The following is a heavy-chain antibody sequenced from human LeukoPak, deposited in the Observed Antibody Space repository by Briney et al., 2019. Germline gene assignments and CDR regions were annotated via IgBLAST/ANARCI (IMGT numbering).Heavy chain of an antibody. CDR3: AKVRGSSDY. CDR2: ISYDGSNK. D-gene: IGHD1-26*01. CDR1: GFTFRSYW. V-gene: IGHV3-30*18. Sequence: GGSLRLSCAASGFTFRSYWMSWVRQAPGKGLEWVAVISYDGSNKYYADSVKGRFTISRDNSKNTLYLQMNSLRAEDTAVYYCAKVRGSSDYWGQGTLVTVSS. J-gene: IGHJ4*02.